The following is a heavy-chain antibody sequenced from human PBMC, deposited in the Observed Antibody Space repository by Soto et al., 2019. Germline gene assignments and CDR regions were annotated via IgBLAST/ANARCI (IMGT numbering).Heavy chain of an antibody. J-gene: IGHJ6*02. CDR3: ARDWGSSAYEHYYYYGMDV. Sequence: GGSLRLSCAASGFTVSSNYMSWVRQAPGKGLEWVSVIYSGGSTYYADSVKGRFTISRDNSKNTLYLQMNSLRAEDTAVYYCARDWGSSAYEHYYYYGMDVWGQGTTVTVSS. CDR1: GFTVSSNY. CDR2: IYSGGST. V-gene: IGHV3-53*01. D-gene: IGHD3-16*01.